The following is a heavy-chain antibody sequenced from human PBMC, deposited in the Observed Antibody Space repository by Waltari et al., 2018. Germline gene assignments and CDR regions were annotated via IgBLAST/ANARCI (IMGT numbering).Heavy chain of an antibody. J-gene: IGHJ2*01. D-gene: IGHD2-21*01. CDR3: ARHRPGYPGVVHFDL. Sequence: QLQLQESGPGLVKPSETLSLTCTVSGGSISSSSYYWGWIRQPPGKGLEWIGSIYYSGSTYYNPSLKSRVTISVDTSKNQFSLKLSSVTAADTAVYYCARHRPGYPGVVHFDLWGRGTLVTVSS. CDR1: GGSISSSSYY. V-gene: IGHV4-39*01. CDR2: IYYSGST.